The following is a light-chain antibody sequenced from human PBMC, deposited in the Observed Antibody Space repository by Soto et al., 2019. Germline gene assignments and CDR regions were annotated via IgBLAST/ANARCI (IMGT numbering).Light chain of an antibody. V-gene: IGKV1-39*01. CDR2: GAS. J-gene: IGKJ5*01. CDR3: QQSYSIPPIT. Sequence: IQMTQSPSSLSASVGARVTITCRASQTINNNLNWYQQKPGKAPKLLIYGASSLQSGVPSRFSGSGSGIEFTLTISSLQPEDFATYYCQQSYSIPPITFGQGTRLEIK. CDR1: QTINNN.